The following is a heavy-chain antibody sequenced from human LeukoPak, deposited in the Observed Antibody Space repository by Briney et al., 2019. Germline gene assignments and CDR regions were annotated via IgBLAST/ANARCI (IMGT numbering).Heavy chain of an antibody. Sequence: SVKVSCKASGYTFTSYGISWVRQAPGQGLEWMGWISAYNGNTNYAQRLQGRVTMTTDTSTSTAYMELRSLRSDDTAVYYCARDRDYYGSGSYPDYWGQGTLVTVSS. CDR2: ISAYNGNT. CDR1: GYTFTSYG. D-gene: IGHD3-10*01. J-gene: IGHJ4*02. V-gene: IGHV1-18*01. CDR3: ARDRDYYGSGSYPDY.